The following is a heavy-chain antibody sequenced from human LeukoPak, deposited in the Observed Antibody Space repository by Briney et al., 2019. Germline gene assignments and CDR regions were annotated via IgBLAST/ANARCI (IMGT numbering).Heavy chain of an antibody. D-gene: IGHD6-19*01. J-gene: IGHJ4*02. V-gene: IGHV3-7*01. CDR3: ASHSSGWFG. Sequence: PGGSLRLSCATSGFTFNSYWMSWVRQAPGKGLEWVANIKPDGSEKYYVASVTGRFTISRDNAKNSLYLQMNSPRADDTAVYYCASHSSGWFGWGQGTLVTVSS. CDR2: IKPDGSEK. CDR1: GFTFNSYW.